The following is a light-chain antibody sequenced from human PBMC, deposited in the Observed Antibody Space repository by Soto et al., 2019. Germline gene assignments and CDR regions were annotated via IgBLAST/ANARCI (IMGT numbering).Light chain of an antibody. CDR2: STN. V-gene: IGLV7-43*01. J-gene: IGLJ3*02. CDR1: TGAVTSGYH. Sequence: VVTQEHSLTLAPGGTGPLTCASSTGAVTSGYHPNWFQQKPVQAHRSLIYSTNNKHPWTPARFSGYLLGDKAALTLSGLQREDEAEYYGLLYSGGAPVFGGGTKLAV. CDR3: LLYSGGAPV.